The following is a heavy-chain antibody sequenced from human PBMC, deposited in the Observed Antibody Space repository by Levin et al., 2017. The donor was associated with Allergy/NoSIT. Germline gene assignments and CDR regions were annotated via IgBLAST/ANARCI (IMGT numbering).Heavy chain of an antibody. CDR1: GFMFSDHD. V-gene: IGHV3-33*01. Sequence: PGGSLRLSCAASGFMFSDHDMYWVRQAPGKGLEWVAVLWHDGRNKDYADSVKGRFTISRDRSRNTLYLQMNSLSVEDTAVYCCTSEGKRETSNYPSYYGLDVWGQGTTVTVSS. CDR3: TSEGKRETSNYPSYYGLDV. CDR2: LWHDGRNK. J-gene: IGHJ6*02.